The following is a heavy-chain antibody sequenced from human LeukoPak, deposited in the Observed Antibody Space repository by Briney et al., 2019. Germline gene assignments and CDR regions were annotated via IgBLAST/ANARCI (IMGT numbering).Heavy chain of an antibody. V-gene: IGHV3-23*01. CDR1: GFPFSSYG. Sequence: GGSLRLSCAASGFPFSSYGMSWVRQAPGKGLEWVSDISGSGGSTYYADSVKGRFTISSDNSQNTLYLQMNSLRAEDTAVYYCAKDKITMVRGVIIQTQSKPNDYWGQGTLVTVSS. J-gene: IGHJ4*02. CDR3: AKDKITMVRGVIIQTQSKPNDY. CDR2: ISGSGGST. D-gene: IGHD3-10*01.